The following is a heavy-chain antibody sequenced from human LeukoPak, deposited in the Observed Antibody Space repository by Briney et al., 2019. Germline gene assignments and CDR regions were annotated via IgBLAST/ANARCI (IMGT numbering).Heavy chain of an antibody. CDR3: ASTRGMDVYYYGSGSYSTDAFDI. CDR1: GFTFSSYS. J-gene: IGHJ3*02. Sequence: PRGCLRLSCAASGFTFSSYSMNWVRQAPGKGLEWVSSISSSSSYIYYADSVKGRFTISRDNAKNSLYLQMNSLIAEDTAVYYCASTRGMDVYYYGSGSYSTDAFDIWGQGTMVTVSS. V-gene: IGHV3-21*01. CDR2: ISSSSSYI. D-gene: IGHD3-10*01.